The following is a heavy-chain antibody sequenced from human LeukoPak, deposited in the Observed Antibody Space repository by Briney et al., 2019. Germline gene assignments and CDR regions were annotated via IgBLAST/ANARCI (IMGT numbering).Heavy chain of an antibody. CDR3: ATAGHPGYDFWGGFAFYFDR. Sequence: GGSLRLSCAASELTFSRYSMNWVRQAPGKGLEWVSYICSSGDSIYYADSVKGRFTISRDNAKNSLYLQMNTLRAEDTALYFCATAGHPGYDFWGGFAFYFDRWGREPWSPSPQ. V-gene: IGHV3-48*01. J-gene: IGHJ4*02. D-gene: IGHD3-3*01. CDR1: ELTFSRYS. CDR2: ICSSGDSI.